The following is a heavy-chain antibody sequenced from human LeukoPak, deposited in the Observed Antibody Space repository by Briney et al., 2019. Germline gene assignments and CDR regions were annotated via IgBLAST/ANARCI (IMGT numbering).Heavy chain of an antibody. CDR1: GFNFSAFP. V-gene: IGHV3-23*01. CDR2: ISAVGDST. CDR3: AKDRGY. Sequence: GGSLRLSCAASGFNFSAFPMTWVRQAPGKGLEWVSAISAVGDSTFYADSVKGRFTISRDNSKNALYLHMNSLRPEDTAVYYCAKDRGYWGQGTLVIVSS. J-gene: IGHJ4*02.